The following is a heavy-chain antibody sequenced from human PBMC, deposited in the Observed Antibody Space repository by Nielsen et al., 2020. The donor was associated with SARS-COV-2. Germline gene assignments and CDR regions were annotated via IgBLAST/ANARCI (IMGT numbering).Heavy chain of an antibody. J-gene: IGHJ2*01. CDR2: ISWNSGSI. Sequence: SLKISCAASGFTFDDYDMHWVRQAPGKGLEWVSGISWNSGSIGYADSVKGRFTISRDNAKNSLYLQMNSLRAEDTALYYCAKDMGPVIWYFDLWGRGTLVTVSS. D-gene: IGHD3-10*01. CDR1: GFTFDDYD. V-gene: IGHV3-9*01. CDR3: AKDMGPVIWYFDL.